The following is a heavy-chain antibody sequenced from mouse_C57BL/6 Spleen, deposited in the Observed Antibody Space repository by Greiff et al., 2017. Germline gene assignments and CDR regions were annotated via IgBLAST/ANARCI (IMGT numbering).Heavy chain of an antibody. CDR2: IDPETGGT. CDR3: TRRESYSNPLDY. Sequence: QVQLKQSGAELVRPGASVTLSCKASGYTFTDYEMHWVKQTPVHGLEWIGAIDPETGGTAYNQKFKGKAILTADKSSSTAYMELRSLTSEDSAVYYCTRRESYSNPLDYWGQGTTLTVSS. CDR1: GYTFTDYE. D-gene: IGHD2-5*01. J-gene: IGHJ2*01. V-gene: IGHV1-15*01.